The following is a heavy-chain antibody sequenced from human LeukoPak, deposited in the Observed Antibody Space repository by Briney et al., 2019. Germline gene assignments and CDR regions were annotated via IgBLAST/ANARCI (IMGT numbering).Heavy chain of an antibody. Sequence: GESLKISCKGSGYSFTSNWIGWVRQMPGKGLEWMGIIYRGVSETTYSPSFQGQVTISADKSITTAYLQWDSLKASDTAMYYCARHPWGIKVADYWGQGTLVSVSS. CDR2: IYRGVSET. CDR1: GYSFTSNW. V-gene: IGHV5-51*01. J-gene: IGHJ4*02. CDR3: ARHPWGIKVADY. D-gene: IGHD3-16*01.